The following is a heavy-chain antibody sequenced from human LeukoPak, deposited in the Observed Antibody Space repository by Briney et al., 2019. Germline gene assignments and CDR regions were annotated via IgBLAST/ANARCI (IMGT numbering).Heavy chain of an antibody. CDR3: ASDRFGEPMNC. V-gene: IGHV3-74*01. D-gene: IGHD3-10*01. Sequence: GGSLRLSCGGSGFTFSSYWMHWVRQAPEKGLVWVSRINSDGSSTSYADSVKGRFTISRDNAKKTLYLQMNSLRAEDTAVYYCASDRFGEPMNCWGQGTLVTVSS. J-gene: IGHJ4*02. CDR1: GFTFSSYW. CDR2: INSDGSST.